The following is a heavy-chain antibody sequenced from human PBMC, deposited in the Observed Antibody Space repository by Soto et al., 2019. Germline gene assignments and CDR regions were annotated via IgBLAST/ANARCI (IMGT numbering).Heavy chain of an antibody. CDR1: GYTFTSYG. CDR3: ARDPNYYDSSGTVSY. CDR2: IIPILGIA. D-gene: IGHD3-22*01. J-gene: IGHJ4*02. V-gene: IGHV1-69*04. Sequence: SVKVSCKASGYTFTSYGISWVRQAPGQGLEWMGRIIPILGIANYAQKFQGRVTITADKSTSTAYMELSSLRSEDTAVYYCARDPNYYDSSGTVSYWGQGTLVTVSS.